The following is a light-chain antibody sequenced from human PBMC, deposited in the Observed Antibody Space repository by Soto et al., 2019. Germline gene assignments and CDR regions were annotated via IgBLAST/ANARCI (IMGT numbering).Light chain of an antibody. V-gene: IGLV1-40*01. J-gene: IGLJ3*02. CDR2: GNL. CDR3: LSYDSSLNGWV. Sequence: QSVLTQPPSVSGAPGQRVTISCTGSSSNIGSGYDVHWYPQLPGTAPKFLLFGNLNRPSGVPDRFSGSKSGTSASLAITGLQAEDEADDYCLSYDSSLNGWVFGGGTQLTVL. CDR1: SSNIGSGYD.